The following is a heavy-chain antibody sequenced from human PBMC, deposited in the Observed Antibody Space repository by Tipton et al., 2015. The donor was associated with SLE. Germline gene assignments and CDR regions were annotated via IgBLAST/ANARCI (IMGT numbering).Heavy chain of an antibody. D-gene: IGHD3-22*01. J-gene: IGHJ4*02. CDR3: AKDWEDYDSSGYYRY. CDR2: ISGSGGST. CDR1: GFTFSSYA. Sequence: SLRLSCAASGFTFSSYAMSWVRQAPGKGLEWVSAISGSGGSTYYADSVKGRFTISRDNSKNTLYLQMNSLRAEDTAVYYCAKDWEDYDSSGYYRYWGQGTLVTVSS. V-gene: IGHV3-23*01.